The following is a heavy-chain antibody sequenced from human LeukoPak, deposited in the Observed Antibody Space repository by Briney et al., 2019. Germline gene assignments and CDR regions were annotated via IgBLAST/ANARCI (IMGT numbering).Heavy chain of an antibody. CDR3: AKCRSGGSCYNFDY. D-gene: IGHD2-15*01. V-gene: IGHV3-23*01. CDR1: GFTFSSYA. CDR2: TSGSGGST. J-gene: IGHJ4*02. Sequence: PGGSLRLSCAASGFTFSSYAMSWVRQAPGKGLEWASGTSGSGGSTYYADSVKGRFTISRDNSKNTLFPQMNSLRAEDTAVYYCAKCRSGGSCYNFDYWGQGTLVTVSS.